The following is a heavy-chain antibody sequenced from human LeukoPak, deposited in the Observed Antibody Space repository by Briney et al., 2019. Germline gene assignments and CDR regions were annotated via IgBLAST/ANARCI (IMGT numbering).Heavy chain of an antibody. Sequence: ASVKVSCKASGGTFSSYAISWVRQAPGQGLEWMGRIIPILGIANYAQKLQGRVTITADKSTSTAYMELSSLRSEDTAVYYCAGTIATTVTTADYWGQGTLVTVSS. D-gene: IGHD4-17*01. V-gene: IGHV1-69*04. CDR2: IIPILGIA. CDR3: AGTIATTVTTADY. CDR1: GGTFSSYA. J-gene: IGHJ4*02.